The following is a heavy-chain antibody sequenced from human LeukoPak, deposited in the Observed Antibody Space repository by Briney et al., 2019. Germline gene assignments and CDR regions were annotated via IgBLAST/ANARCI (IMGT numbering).Heavy chain of an antibody. V-gene: IGHV4-34*01. Sequence: SETLSLTCAVYGGSFSGYYWSWIRQPPGKGLEWIGEINHSGSTNYNPSLKSRVTISGDTSKNQFSLKLSSVTAADTAVYYCARDRGLGTWFDPWGQGTLVTVSS. D-gene: IGHD1-1*01. J-gene: IGHJ5*02. CDR2: INHSGST. CDR3: ARDRGLGTWFDP. CDR1: GGSFSGYY.